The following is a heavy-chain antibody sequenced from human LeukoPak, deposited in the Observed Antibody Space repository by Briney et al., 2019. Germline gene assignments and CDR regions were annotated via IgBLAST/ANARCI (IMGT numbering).Heavy chain of an antibody. J-gene: IGHJ4*02. CDR2: IKSKNVGETT. CDR3: TTGPGNSGY. V-gene: IGHV3-15*01. CDR1: GLTFDNAW. D-gene: IGHD4-23*01. Sequence: GGSLRLSCVVSGLTFDNAWMSWVRQAPGKGLEWVGRIKSKNVGETTEYAARVQGRFTISRDDSKNTVYLQMSSLKTEDTAVYYCTTGPGNSGYWGQGTLVTVSS.